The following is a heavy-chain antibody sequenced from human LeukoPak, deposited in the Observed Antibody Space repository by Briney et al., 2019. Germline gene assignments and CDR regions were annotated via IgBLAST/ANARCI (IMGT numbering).Heavy chain of an antibody. V-gene: IGHV3-7*02. D-gene: IGHD1-20*01. J-gene: IGHJ4*02. Sequence: GGSLRLSCAASGFTFSSYGMSWVRQAPGKGLEWVANVKQDGSEKYYVDSVKGRFTISRDNAKNLLYLQMNSLRAEDTAVYYCASLHLAYNWKDYWGQGILVTVSS. CDR2: VKQDGSEK. CDR3: ASLHLAYNWKDY. CDR1: GFTFSSYG.